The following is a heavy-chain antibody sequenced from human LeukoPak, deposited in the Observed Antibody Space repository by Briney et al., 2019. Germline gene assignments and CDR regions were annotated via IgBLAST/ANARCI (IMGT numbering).Heavy chain of an antibody. J-gene: IGHJ3*02. CDR2: INWNSGSI. Sequence: GGSLTLSCAASGFNFYDYAMHWVRPAPGKGLEGCLGINWNSGSIGHADPVKGRFTISSDNATIYLYLKMNSLRAGDTAVYYCARDLATLDGGYNYTEHDAFDIWGQGTTVTVSS. CDR1: GFNFYDYA. CDR3: ARDLATLDGGYNYTEHDAFDI. V-gene: IGHV3-9*01. D-gene: IGHD5-24*01.